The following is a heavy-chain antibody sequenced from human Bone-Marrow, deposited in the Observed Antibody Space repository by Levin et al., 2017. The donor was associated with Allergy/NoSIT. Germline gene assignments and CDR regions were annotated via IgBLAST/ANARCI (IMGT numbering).Heavy chain of an antibody. Sequence: GGPLRLSCKGSGYSFTSYWISWVRQMPGKGLEWMGRIDPSDAYTNYSPAFQGHVTISADTSINTAYLQWSSRKPSDTAMYYCARGLSSGWYSVDYWGQGTLVTVSS. CDR1: GYSFTSYW. CDR3: ARGLSSGWYSVDY. J-gene: IGHJ4*02. D-gene: IGHD6-19*01. CDR2: IDPSDAYT. V-gene: IGHV5-10-1*01.